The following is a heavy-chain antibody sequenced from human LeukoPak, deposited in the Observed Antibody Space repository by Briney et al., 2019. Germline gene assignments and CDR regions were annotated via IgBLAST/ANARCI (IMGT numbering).Heavy chain of an antibody. J-gene: IGHJ4*02. CDR1: GGTFSSYA. Sequence: SVKVSCKASGGTFSSYAISWVRQAPGQGLEWMGRIIPIFGTANYAQKFQGRVTITTDESTSTAYMELSSLRSEDTAVYYCASPGIAAAGPPYWGQGTLVTVSS. CDR3: ASPGIAAAGPPY. V-gene: IGHV1-69*05. D-gene: IGHD6-13*01. CDR2: IIPIFGTA.